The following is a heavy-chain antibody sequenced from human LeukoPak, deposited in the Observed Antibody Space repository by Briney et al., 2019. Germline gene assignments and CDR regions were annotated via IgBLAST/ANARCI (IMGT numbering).Heavy chain of an antibody. J-gene: IGHJ4*02. CDR2: IYYSGST. Sequence: MPSETLSLTCTVSGGSISSYYWSWIRQPPGKGLEWIGYIYYSGSTNYNPSLKSRVTISVDTSKNQFSLKLSSVTAADTAVYYCARHHTPRSQQLAFDYWGQGTLVTVSS. V-gene: IGHV4-59*08. D-gene: IGHD6-13*01. CDR1: GGSISSYY. CDR3: ARHHTPRSQQLAFDY.